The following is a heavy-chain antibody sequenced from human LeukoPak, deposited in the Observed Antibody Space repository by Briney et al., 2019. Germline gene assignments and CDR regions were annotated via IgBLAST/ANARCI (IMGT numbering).Heavy chain of an antibody. Sequence: PGGSLRLSCAVSGFTFSSYAMSWVRQAPGKGLEWVSGITSGDNTYYADPVKGRVTISRDNSKNTLYLQMNSLRVEDTAIYYCAKAGVTTVWDAFPIWGQGTTVTVSS. J-gene: IGHJ3*02. D-gene: IGHD4-17*01. CDR3: AKAGVTTVWDAFPI. V-gene: IGHV3-23*01. CDR2: ITSGDNT. CDR1: GFTFSSYA.